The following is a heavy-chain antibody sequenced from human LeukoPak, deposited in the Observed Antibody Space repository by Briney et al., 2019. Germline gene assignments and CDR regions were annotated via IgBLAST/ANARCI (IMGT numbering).Heavy chain of an antibody. Sequence: GGSLRLSCAASGFTFSSYWMSWVRQAPGKGLEWVANIKQDGSEKYYVDSVKGRFTISRDNAKNSLYLQMNSLRAEDTAVYYCARSRRPYYDSSGLYYFDYWGQGTLVTVSS. CDR3: ARSRRPYYDSSGLYYFDY. CDR1: GFTFSSYW. CDR2: IKQDGSEK. J-gene: IGHJ4*02. D-gene: IGHD3-22*01. V-gene: IGHV3-7*01.